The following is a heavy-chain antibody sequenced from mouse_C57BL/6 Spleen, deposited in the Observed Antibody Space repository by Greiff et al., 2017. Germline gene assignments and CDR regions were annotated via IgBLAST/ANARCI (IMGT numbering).Heavy chain of an antibody. Sequence: EVKLMESGEGLVKPGGSLKLSCAASGFTFSSYAMSWVRQTPEKRLEWVAYISSGGDYIYYADTVKGRFTISRDNARNTLYLQMSSLKSEDTAMYYCTRDLGLGGDWYFDVWGTGTTVTVSS. V-gene: IGHV5-9-1*02. D-gene: IGHD3-3*01. CDR3: TRDLGLGGDWYFDV. J-gene: IGHJ1*03. CDR1: GFTFSSYA. CDR2: ISSGGDYI.